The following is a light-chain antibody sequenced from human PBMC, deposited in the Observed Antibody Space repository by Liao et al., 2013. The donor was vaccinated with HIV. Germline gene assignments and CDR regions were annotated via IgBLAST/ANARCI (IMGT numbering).Light chain of an antibody. V-gene: IGLV3-21*01. Sequence: SYVLTQPPSVSVAPGQTARIACGGNNIESKSVHWYQQRPGQAPVLVIYQDSKRPSGIPERFSGSNSGNTATLTISGTQAMDEADYYCQAWDNSTVVFGGGTKLTVL. CDR3: QAWDNSTVV. CDR1: NIESKS. J-gene: IGLJ2*01. CDR2: QDS.